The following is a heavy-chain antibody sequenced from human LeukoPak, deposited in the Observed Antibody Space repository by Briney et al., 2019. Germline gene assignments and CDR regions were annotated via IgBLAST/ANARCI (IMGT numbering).Heavy chain of an antibody. Sequence: GGSLRLSCAASGFTFSSYGLHWVRQAPGKGLEWVAVISYDGSNKYYADSVKGRFTISRDNSKNTLYLQMNSLRAEDTAVYYCAKDGDSSGYYWYYFDYWGQGTLVTVSS. CDR3: AKDGDSSGYYWYYFDY. CDR2: ISYDGSNK. D-gene: IGHD3-22*01. CDR1: GFTFSSYG. J-gene: IGHJ4*02. V-gene: IGHV3-30*18.